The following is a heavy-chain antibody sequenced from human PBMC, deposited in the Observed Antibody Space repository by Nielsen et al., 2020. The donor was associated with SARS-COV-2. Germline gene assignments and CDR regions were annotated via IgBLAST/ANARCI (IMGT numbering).Heavy chain of an antibody. D-gene: IGHD6-25*01. Sequence: GESLKISCAASGFMFSTYAMSWVRQAPGKGLEWVSGITGSGGRTHYADSVEGRFTISRDNSKNTLYLQMNSLRAEDTAVYYCAKAFRSSDWVRAATDFWGQGTLVTVSS. CDR2: ITGSGGRT. CDR1: GFMFSTYA. V-gene: IGHV3-23*01. CDR3: AKAFRSSDWVRAATDF. J-gene: IGHJ4*02.